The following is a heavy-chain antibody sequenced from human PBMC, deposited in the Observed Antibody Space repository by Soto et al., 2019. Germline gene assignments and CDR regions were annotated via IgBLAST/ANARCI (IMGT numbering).Heavy chain of an antibody. CDR2: IGVGSSPI. D-gene: IGHD4-17*01. J-gene: IGHJ4*02. V-gene: IGHV3-48*02. CDR1: GFTFSSYT. CDR3: VRDHLYALDY. Sequence: EVQLVESGGGLVQPGGSLRLSCAASGFTFSSYTMNWVRQAPGKGLEWVAFIGVGSSPIYYADSVKGRCTISRDNAKNSLHLQMNSLRDEDKAVYYCVRDHLYALDYWGQGILVTVSS.